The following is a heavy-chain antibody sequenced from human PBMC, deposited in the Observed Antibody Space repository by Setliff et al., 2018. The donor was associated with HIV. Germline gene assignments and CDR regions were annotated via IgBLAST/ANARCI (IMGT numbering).Heavy chain of an antibody. CDR3: ARDFKSGYVDY. J-gene: IGHJ4*02. Sequence: GGSLRLSCAASGFTFSDCSMNWVRQAPGKGLEWISYITSTGSTIFYADSVKGRFTISRDNDKNSVHLQMTSLRAEDTAVYYCARDFKSGYVDYLGQGIPVTVSS. D-gene: IGHD2-15*01. CDR1: GFTFSDCS. V-gene: IGHV3-48*01. CDR2: ITSTGSTI.